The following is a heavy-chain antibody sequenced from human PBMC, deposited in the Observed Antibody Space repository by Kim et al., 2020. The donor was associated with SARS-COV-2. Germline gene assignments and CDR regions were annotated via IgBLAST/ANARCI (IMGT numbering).Heavy chain of an antibody. Sequence: GGSLRLSCAASGFTFSSYGMHWVRQAPGKGLEWVAVISYDGSNKYYADSVKGRFTISRDNSKNTLYLQMNSLRAEDTAVYYCARGFGSKRYCGGDCSHRIFDYWGQGTLVTVSS. J-gene: IGHJ4*02. CDR1: GFTFSSYG. CDR3: ARGFGSKRYCGGDCSHRIFDY. CDR2: ISYDGSNK. V-gene: IGHV3-33*05. D-gene: IGHD2-21*02.